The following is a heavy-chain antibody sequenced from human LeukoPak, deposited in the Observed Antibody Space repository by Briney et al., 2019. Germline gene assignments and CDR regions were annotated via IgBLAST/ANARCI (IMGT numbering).Heavy chain of an antibody. D-gene: IGHD6-19*01. J-gene: IGHJ4*02. V-gene: IGHV4-4*02. Sequence: SETLSLTCAVSGVSISSSNWWHWVRQPPGKGLEWIGEVYHSGSTNYNPSLKSRVTISVDTSKNQFSLKLSSVTAADTAVYYCARIRKGSSGWYVDYWGQGTLVTVSS. CDR1: GVSISSSNW. CDR3: ARIRKGSSGWYVDY. CDR2: VYHSGST.